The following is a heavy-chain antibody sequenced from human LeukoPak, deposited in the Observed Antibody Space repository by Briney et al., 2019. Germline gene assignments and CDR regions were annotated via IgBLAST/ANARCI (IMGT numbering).Heavy chain of an antibody. D-gene: IGHD3-22*01. V-gene: IGHV3-21*01. CDR1: GFTFSSYS. CDR3: ARMSYYYDSSGSLGDY. Sequence: GGSLRLSCAASGFTFSSYSMNWVRQAPGKGLEWVSSISSSSSYIYYADSVKGRFTISRDNAKNSLYLQMNSLRAEDTAVYYCARMSYYYDSSGSLGDYWGQGTLVTVSS. J-gene: IGHJ4*02. CDR2: ISSSSSYI.